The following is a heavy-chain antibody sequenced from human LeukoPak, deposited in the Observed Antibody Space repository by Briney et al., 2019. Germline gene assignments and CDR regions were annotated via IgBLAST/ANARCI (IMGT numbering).Heavy chain of an antibody. CDR2: ISSSGSTI. V-gene: IGHV3-48*03. CDR3: ARGLIYYDSSGYYYFDY. J-gene: IGHJ4*02. D-gene: IGHD3-22*01. Sequence: PGGSLRLSCAASGFTFSSYEMNWVRQAPGKGLEWVSYISSSGSTIYYADSVKGRFTISRDNAKNSLYLQMNSLRAEDTALYHCARGLIYYDSSGYYYFDYWGQGTLVTVSS. CDR1: GFTFSSYE.